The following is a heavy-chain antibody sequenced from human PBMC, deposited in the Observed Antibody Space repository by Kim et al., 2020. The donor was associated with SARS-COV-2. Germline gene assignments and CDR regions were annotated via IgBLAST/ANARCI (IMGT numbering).Heavy chain of an antibody. J-gene: IGHJ4*02. D-gene: IGHD1-26*01. CDR3: ARGLGSYPTAYFDY. Sequence: PSRKRRVTMSVDTSKNQFSLKLSSVTAADTAVYYCARGLGSYPTAYFDYWGQGTLVTVSS. V-gene: IGHV4-4*07.